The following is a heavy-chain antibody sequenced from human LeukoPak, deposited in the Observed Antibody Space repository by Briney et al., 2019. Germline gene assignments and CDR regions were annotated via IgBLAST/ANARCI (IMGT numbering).Heavy chain of an antibody. CDR3: ALQWLVRG. CDR1: GFTFSSYG. Sequence: GGSLRLSCAASGFTFSSYGMHWVRQAPGKGLEWVANIKEDGSEKYYVDSVKGRFTISRDNAKNSLYLQMNSLRAEDTAVYYCALQWLVRGGGQGTLVTVSS. CDR2: IKEDGSEK. J-gene: IGHJ4*02. V-gene: IGHV3-7*01. D-gene: IGHD6-19*01.